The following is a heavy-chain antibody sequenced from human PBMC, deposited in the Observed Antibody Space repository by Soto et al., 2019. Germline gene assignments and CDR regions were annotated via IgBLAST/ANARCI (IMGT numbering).Heavy chain of an antibody. Sequence: QVQLVQSGAEVKKPGSSVKVSCKASGGTFSRYTISWVRQAPGQGLEWMGRIIPILDIANYAQKFQGRVTITADKSTSTAYMELSSLRSEDTAVYYCARGLPASGGEKVCHFDYWGQGTLVTVSS. D-gene: IGHD3-10*01. CDR3: ARGLPASGGEKVCHFDY. J-gene: IGHJ4*02. CDR2: IIPILDIA. CDR1: GGTFSRYT. V-gene: IGHV1-69*02.